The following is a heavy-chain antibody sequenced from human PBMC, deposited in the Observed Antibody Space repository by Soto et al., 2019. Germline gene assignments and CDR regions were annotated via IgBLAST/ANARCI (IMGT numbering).Heavy chain of an antibody. CDR3: AKDRGSSGWYYFDY. CDR1: GFTFDDYA. J-gene: IGHJ4*02. Sequence: EVQLVESGRGLVQPGRSLRLSCAASGFTFDDYAMHWVRQAPGKGLEWVSGISWNSGSIGYADSVKGRFTISRDNAKNSLYLQMNSLRAEDTALYYCAKDRGSSGWYYFDYWGQGTLVTVSS. D-gene: IGHD6-19*01. V-gene: IGHV3-9*01. CDR2: ISWNSGSI.